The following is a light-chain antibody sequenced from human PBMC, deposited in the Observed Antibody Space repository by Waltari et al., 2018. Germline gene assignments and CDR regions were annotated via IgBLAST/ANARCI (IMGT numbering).Light chain of an antibody. Sequence: DIQFTHSRSLLSAGVGDGVTITCRASQSIRRYVTWDQQKTGKAAKFLIKAVTMLHSGAPSRFSVSGSATDFTLTIYDLQPEDFATYYCQQTYSNPLTFGGGTKVEIK. V-gene: IGKV1-39*01. CDR3: QQTYSNPLT. J-gene: IGKJ4*01. CDR1: QSIRRY. CDR2: AVT.